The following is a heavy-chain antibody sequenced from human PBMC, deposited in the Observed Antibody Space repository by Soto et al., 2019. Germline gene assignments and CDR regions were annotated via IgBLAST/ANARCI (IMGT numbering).Heavy chain of an antibody. D-gene: IGHD3-10*01. CDR1: GFTFNTAW. Sequence: EVQLVESGGGLVKPGGSLRLSCTASGFTFNTAWMAWVRQASGKGLQWVGGINNVGVSVYAAPVRGRFIISRDNSKNTVYLQMNNLRTDDTAVYYCATSRGGNEFSSGMDIWGQ. CDR2: INNVGVS. J-gene: IGHJ6*02. V-gene: IGHV3-15*01. CDR3: ATSRGGNEFSSGMDI.